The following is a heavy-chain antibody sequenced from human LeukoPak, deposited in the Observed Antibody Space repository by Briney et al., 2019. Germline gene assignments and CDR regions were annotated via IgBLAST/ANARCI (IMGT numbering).Heavy chain of an antibody. D-gene: IGHD3-10*01. CDR1: GYSFTSYW. J-gene: IGHJ4*02. Sequence: GESLKISCKGSGYSFTSYWIAWVRQMPGKGLEWMGIIYPGDSDTRYSPSFQGQVTISADKSISTAYLQWSSLKASDTAMYYCARSVGSGSYYHYFDYWGQGTLVTVSS. V-gene: IGHV5-51*01. CDR3: ARSVGSGSYYHYFDY. CDR2: IYPGDSDT.